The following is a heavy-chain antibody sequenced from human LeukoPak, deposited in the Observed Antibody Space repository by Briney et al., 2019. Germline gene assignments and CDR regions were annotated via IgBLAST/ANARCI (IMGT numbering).Heavy chain of an antibody. CDR2: IFYSGDT. CDR1: GGSITSYY. Sequence: SETLSLTCTVSGGSITSYYWSWIRQPPGKGLEWIGYIFYSGDTNYNPSLKSRVTMSVETSKNQLSLNLSSVTAADTAEYYCARDCSGGRCYNGIVAGMDVWGQGTTVTVSS. V-gene: IGHV4-59*01. J-gene: IGHJ6*02. D-gene: IGHD2-15*01. CDR3: ARDCSGGRCYNGIVAGMDV.